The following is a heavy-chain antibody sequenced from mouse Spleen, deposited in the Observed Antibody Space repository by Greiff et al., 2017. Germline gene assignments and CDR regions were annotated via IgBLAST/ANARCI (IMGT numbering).Heavy chain of an antibody. J-gene: IGHJ4*01. Sequence: QVQLKQPGAELVKPGASVKLSCKASGYTFTSYWMHWVKQRPGRGLEWIGRIDPNSGGTKYNEKFKSKATLTVDKPSSTAYMQLSSLTSEDSAVYFCANSYYGNWPCAMDYWGQGTSVTVSS. V-gene: IGHV1-62-3*01. CDR3: ANSYYGNWPCAMDY. CDR2: IDPNSGGT. D-gene: IGHD2-10*01. CDR1: GYTFTSYW.